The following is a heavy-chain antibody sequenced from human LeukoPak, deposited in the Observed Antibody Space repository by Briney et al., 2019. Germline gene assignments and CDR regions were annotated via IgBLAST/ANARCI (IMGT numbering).Heavy chain of an antibody. CDR3: ARALDSSGYPFDY. Sequence: SETLSLTCAVYGGSFSGYYWSWIRQPPGKGLEWIGEINHSGSINYNPSLKSRVTISVDTSKNQFSLKLSSVTAADTAVYYCARALDSSGYPFDYWGQGTLVTVSS. CDR1: GGSFSGYY. J-gene: IGHJ4*02. V-gene: IGHV4-34*01. CDR2: INHSGSI. D-gene: IGHD3-22*01.